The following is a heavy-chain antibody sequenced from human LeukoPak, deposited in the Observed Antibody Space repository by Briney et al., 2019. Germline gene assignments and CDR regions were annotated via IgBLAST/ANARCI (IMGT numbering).Heavy chain of an antibody. Sequence: GGSLRLSCAASGFPLSSYAMSWVRQVPGKGLEWVSGINWNGGSTGYADSVKGRFTISRDNAKNSLYLQMNSLRAEDTALYYCARGTEAFDYWGQGTLVTVSS. J-gene: IGHJ4*02. CDR1: GFPLSSYA. CDR2: INWNGGST. V-gene: IGHV3-20*04. CDR3: ARGTEAFDY.